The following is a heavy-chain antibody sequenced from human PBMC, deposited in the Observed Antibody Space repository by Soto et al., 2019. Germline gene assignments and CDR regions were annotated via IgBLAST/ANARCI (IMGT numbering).Heavy chain of an antibody. CDR1: GGSISSGDYY. V-gene: IGHV4-30-4*01. J-gene: IGHJ5*02. Sequence: SETLSLTCTVSGGSISSGDYYWSWIRQPPGKGLEWIGYIYYSGSTYYNPSLKSRVTISVDTSKNQFSLKLSSVTAADTAVYYCARATVISYNWFDPWGQGTLVTVSS. CDR3: ARATVISYNWFDP. CDR2: IYYSGST. D-gene: IGHD4-4*01.